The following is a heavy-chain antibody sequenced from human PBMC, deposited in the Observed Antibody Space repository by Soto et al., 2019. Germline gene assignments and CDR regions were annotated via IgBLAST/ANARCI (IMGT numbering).Heavy chain of an antibody. CDR3: AKVAYSGGSAVLDY. D-gene: IGHD6-19*01. CDR2: ITGRDDGT. Sequence: EVQLLESGGGLLQPGGSLRLSCAASGFSFSSYAMSWVRQAPGKGLEWVSTITGRDDGTYYADSLKGRFTISRDTSKDTLYLQMNSLRAEDTAVYYCAKVAYSGGSAVLDYWGQGTLVTVSS. J-gene: IGHJ4*02. CDR1: GFSFSSYA. V-gene: IGHV3-23*01.